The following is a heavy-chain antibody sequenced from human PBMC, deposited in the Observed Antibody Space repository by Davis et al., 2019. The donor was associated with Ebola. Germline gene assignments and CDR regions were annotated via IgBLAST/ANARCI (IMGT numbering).Heavy chain of an antibody. J-gene: IGHJ4*02. Sequence: ESLKISCAASGFTFSSYAMSWIRQPPGKGLEWIGEINHSGSTNYNPSLKSRVTMSVDTSKNQLSLKLNSVTAADTAVYYCAAAGYSSGWTFDYWGQGALVVVSS. CDR2: INHSGST. D-gene: IGHD6-19*01. CDR1: GFTFSSYA. CDR3: AAAGYSSGWTFDY. V-gene: IGHV4-34*08.